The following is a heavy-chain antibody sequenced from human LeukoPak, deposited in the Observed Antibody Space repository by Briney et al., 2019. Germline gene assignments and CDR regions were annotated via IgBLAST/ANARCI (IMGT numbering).Heavy chain of an antibody. CDR2: INPNSGGT. D-gene: IGHD6-6*01. CDR3: ARVIVGSSSSDIDY. V-gene: IGHV1-2*02. Sequence: ASVKVSCKASGYTFTGYYMHWVRQAPGQGLEWMGWINPNSGGTNYAQKFQGRVTVTRDTSISTAYMELSRLRSDDTAVYYCARVIVGSSSSDIDYWGQGTLVTVSS. J-gene: IGHJ4*02. CDR1: GYTFTGYY.